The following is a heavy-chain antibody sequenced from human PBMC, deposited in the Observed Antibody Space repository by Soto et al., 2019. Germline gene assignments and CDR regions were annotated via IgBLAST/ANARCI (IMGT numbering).Heavy chain of an antibody. CDR2: INPTSGYA. CDR1: GYTFTNYY. V-gene: IGHV1-46*01. CDR3: ARTGAVAGNQFDY. Sequence: ASVEVSCKASGYTFTNYYMHWVRQAPGQGLEWMGIINPTSGYASYAQKFQGRVTITTDTSTSTAYMELSSLRSEDTAVYYCARTGAVAGNQFDYWGQGTLVTVSS. D-gene: IGHD6-19*01. J-gene: IGHJ4*02.